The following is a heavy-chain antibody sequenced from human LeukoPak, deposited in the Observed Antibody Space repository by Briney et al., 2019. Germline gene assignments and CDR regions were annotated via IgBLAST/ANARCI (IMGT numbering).Heavy chain of an antibody. CDR1: GGSFSGYY. V-gene: IGHV4-34*01. D-gene: IGHD2-2*01. CDR2: INNGGST. CDR3: ARGGGYCSSTSCPNTNWFDP. Sequence: SETLSLTCAVYGGSFSGYYWSWIRQPPGKGLEWIGEINNGGSTNYNPSLKSRVTISVDTSKNQFSLKLSSVTAADTAVYYCARGGGYCSSTSCPNTNWFDPWGQGTLVTVSS. J-gene: IGHJ5*02.